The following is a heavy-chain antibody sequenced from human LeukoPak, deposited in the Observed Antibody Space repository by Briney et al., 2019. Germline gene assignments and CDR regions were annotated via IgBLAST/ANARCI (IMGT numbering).Heavy chain of an antibody. CDR1: GGSFSGYY. Sequence: SETLSLTCAVYGGSFSGYYWSWIRQPPGKGLEWIGEINHSGSTYYNPSLKSRVTISVDTSKNQFSLKLSSVTAADTAVYYCARDGTTVSPAVWGKGTTVTVSS. J-gene: IGHJ6*04. D-gene: IGHD4-17*01. CDR3: ARDGTTVSPAV. V-gene: IGHV4-34*01. CDR2: INHSGST.